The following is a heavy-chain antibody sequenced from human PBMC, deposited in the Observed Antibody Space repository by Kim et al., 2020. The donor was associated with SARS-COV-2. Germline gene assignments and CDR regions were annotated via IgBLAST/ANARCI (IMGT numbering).Heavy chain of an antibody. CDR1: GYSFTSYW. CDR2: IDPSDSYT. V-gene: IGHV5-10-1*01. D-gene: IGHD2-15*01. Sequence: GESLKISCKGSGYSFTSYWISWVRQMPGKGLEWMGRIDPSDSYTNYSPSFQGHVTISADKSISTAYLQWSSLKASDTAMYYCARHQRGGGYYYYGMDVWGQGTTVTVSS. J-gene: IGHJ6*02. CDR3: ARHQRGGGYYYYGMDV.